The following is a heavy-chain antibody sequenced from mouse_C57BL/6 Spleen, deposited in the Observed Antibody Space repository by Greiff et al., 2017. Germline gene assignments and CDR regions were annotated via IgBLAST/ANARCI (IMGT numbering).Heavy chain of an antibody. CDR1: GYTFTSYD. J-gene: IGHJ4*01. D-gene: IGHD4-1*01. V-gene: IGHV1-85*01. CDR2: SYPRDGST. Sequence: QVQLKESGPELVKPGASVKLSCKASGYTFTSYDINWVKQRPGQGLEWIGWSYPRDGSTKYNEKFTSKATLTVDTSSSTAYRELHSLTSEDSAFYFCARGLGREYAMDYWGQGTSVTVSS. CDR3: ARGLGREYAMDY.